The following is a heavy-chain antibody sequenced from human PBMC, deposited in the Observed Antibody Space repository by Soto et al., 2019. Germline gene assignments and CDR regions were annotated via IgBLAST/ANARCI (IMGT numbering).Heavy chain of an antibody. CDR3: ATKRSLHFEN. D-gene: IGHD1-1*01. Sequence: QVQLVESGGGVVQPGRSLRLSCAASGFTFSDYDMHWVRQAPGKGLEWVAVLSYDGRTNHYAESLKGRFTISRENSKSTLFLQMNGLRAEDTDVYYYATKRSLHFENWGQGTVVTVSS. V-gene: IGHV3-30*03. CDR2: LSYDGRTN. J-gene: IGHJ4*02. CDR1: GFTFSDYD.